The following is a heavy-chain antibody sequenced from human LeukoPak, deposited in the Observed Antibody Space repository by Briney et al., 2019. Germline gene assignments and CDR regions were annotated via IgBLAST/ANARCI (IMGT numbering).Heavy chain of an antibody. V-gene: IGHV4-59*01. Sequence: PSETLSLPCTVSGGSISSYYWSWIRQPPGKGLEWIGYIYYSGSTNYNPSLKSRVTISVDTSKKQFSLKLSSVTAADTAVYYCAKAGGVSCSSTSCYVSWGQGTLVTVSS. CDR2: IYYSGST. CDR3: AKAGGVSCSSTSCYVS. D-gene: IGHD2-2*01. CDR1: GGSISSYY. J-gene: IGHJ4*02.